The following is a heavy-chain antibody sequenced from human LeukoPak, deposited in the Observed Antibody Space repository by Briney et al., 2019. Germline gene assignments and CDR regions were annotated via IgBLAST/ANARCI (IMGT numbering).Heavy chain of an antibody. Sequence: PGGSLRLSCAASGFTLSSYAMTWVRQAPGRGLEWVSSVDGGGGGTYYADFVKGRFTISRDNSKDTLYLQMNSLRVEDTAVYYCAKYAPPTTVVTRFFDYWGQGTLVTVSS. CDR1: GFTLSSYA. J-gene: IGHJ4*02. V-gene: IGHV3-23*01. CDR2: VDGGGGGT. D-gene: IGHD4-23*01. CDR3: AKYAPPTTVVTRFFDY.